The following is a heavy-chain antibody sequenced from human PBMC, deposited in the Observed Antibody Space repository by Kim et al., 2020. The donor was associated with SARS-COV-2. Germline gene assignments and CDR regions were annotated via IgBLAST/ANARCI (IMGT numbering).Heavy chain of an antibody. Sequence: SVKVSCKASGGTFSSYAISWVRQAPGQGLEWMGGIIPIFGTANYAQKFQGGVTITADESMSTAYMELSSLRSEDTAVYYCAREDSGSYYAPDYYYYGMDVWGQGTTVTVSS. CDR1: GGTFSSYA. J-gene: IGHJ6*02. CDR2: IIPIFGTA. V-gene: IGHV1-69*13. D-gene: IGHD1-26*01. CDR3: AREDSGSYYAPDYYYYGMDV.